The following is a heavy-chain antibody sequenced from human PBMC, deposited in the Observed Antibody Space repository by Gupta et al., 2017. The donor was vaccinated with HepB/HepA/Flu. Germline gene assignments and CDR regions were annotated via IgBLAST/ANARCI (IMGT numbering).Heavy chain of an antibody. CDR1: GGSISNSYYN. CDR2: ASYTGST. D-gene: IGHD7-27*01. V-gene: IGHV4-39*02. CDR3: ARLRRTGDYFFDY. Sequence: HLLLQESGPGLVKPSETLSLTCDVAGGSISNSYYNWCWIRQPPGKGREWIGGASYTGSTYYNPSLKSRVTISVDTSNNHFSLKLTSVTATDTAVYYCARLRRTGDYFFDYWGQGALVTVSS. J-gene: IGHJ4*02.